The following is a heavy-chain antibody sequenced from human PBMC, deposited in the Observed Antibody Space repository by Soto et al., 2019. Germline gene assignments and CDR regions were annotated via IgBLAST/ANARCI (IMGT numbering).Heavy chain of an antibody. CDR3: VGGQYYFDY. Sequence: QVQLVESGGGVVQPGRSLRLSCAASGFPFTTYGMHWVREGPGKGLEWVAVISYDGSNRYYADSVKGRFTISRDNSKNTLYLQMNDLSPEDTALYYCVGGQYYFDYRGQGTLVPVSS. J-gene: IGHJ4*02. CDR2: ISYDGSNR. CDR1: GFPFTTYG. D-gene: IGHD3-10*01. V-gene: IGHV3-30*03.